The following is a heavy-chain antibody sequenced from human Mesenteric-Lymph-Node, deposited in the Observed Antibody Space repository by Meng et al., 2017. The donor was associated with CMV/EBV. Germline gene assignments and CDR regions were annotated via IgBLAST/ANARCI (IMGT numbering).Heavy chain of an antibody. CDR3: ARRVAVTWAYFDY. V-gene: IGHV1-69*05. D-gene: IGHD4-11*01. CDR1: GDTFSSFA. J-gene: IGHJ4*02. Sequence: SVKVSCKASGDTFSSFAIIWVRQAPGQGLEWMGGIIPIFGTANYPQKFQGRVTITTDESTSTAYMDLSSLRSDDTAVYYCARRVAVTWAYFDYWGQGTLVTVSS. CDR2: IIPIFGTA.